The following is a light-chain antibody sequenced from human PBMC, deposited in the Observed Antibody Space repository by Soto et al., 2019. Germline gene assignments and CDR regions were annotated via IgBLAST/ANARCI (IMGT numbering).Light chain of an antibody. CDR3: QQYGSSPGT. J-gene: IGKJ2*02. V-gene: IGKV3-20*01. CDR2: GAS. CDR1: QSVSSSF. Sequence: IVLTQAPGTLSLSPGERATLSCRASQSVSSSFLAWYQQKPGQAPRLLIYGASNRATGIPDRFSGSGSGTDFTLSSSRLEPEDFAVYYCQQYGSSPGTFGQGTKLEIK.